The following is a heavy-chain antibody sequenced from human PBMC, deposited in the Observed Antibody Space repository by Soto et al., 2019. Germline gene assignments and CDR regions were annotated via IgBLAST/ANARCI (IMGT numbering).Heavy chain of an antibody. D-gene: IGHD3-3*01. CDR1: GGSISSGGYY. CDR3: ARLVDYDFWSGYSGGFDP. V-gene: IGHV4-31*03. CDR2: IYYSGST. J-gene: IGHJ5*02. Sequence: TLSLTCTVSGGSISSGGYYWSWIRQHPGKGLEWIGYIYYSGSTYYNPSLKSRVTISVDTSKNQFSLKLSSVTAADTAVYYCARLVDYDFWSGYSGGFDPWGQGTLVTVSS.